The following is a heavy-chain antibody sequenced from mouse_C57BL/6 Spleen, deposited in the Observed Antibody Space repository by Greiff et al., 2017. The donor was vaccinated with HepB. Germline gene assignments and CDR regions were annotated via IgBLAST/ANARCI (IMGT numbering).Heavy chain of an antibody. J-gene: IGHJ3*01. CDR2: ISYDGSN. CDR3: ARNYGNYGAWFAY. CDR1: GYSITSGYY. D-gene: IGHD2-1*01. Sequence: EVQLQQSGPGLVKPSQSLSLTCSVTGYSITSGYYWNWIRQFPGNKLEWMGYISYDGSNNYNPSLKTRISITRDTSKNQFFLTLNYVITEDTATYYCARNYGNYGAWFAYWGQGTLVTVSA. V-gene: IGHV3-6*01.